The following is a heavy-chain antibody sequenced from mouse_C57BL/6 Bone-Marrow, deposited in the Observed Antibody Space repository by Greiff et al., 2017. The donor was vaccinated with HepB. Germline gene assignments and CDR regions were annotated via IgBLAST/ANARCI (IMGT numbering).Heavy chain of an antibody. Sequence: VQLQQPGAELVKPGASVKLSCKASGYTFTSYWMQWVKQRPGQGLEWIGEIDPSDSYTNDNQKFKGKATLTVDTSSSTAYMQLSSLTSEDSAVYYCARWDFDYWGQGTTLTVSS. V-gene: IGHV1-50*01. J-gene: IGHJ2*01. CDR2: IDPSDSYT. CDR3: ARWDFDY. CDR1: GYTFTSYW.